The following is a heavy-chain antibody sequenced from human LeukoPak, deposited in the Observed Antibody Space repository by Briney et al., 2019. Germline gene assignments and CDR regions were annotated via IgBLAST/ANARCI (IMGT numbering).Heavy chain of an antibody. J-gene: IGHJ6*03. CDR3: ARESIAARPTYYYYYMDV. D-gene: IGHD6-6*01. CDR2: ISSSSSYI. Sequence: GGSLRLSCAASGFTFSSYAMHWVRQAPGKGLEWVSSISSSSSYIYYADSVKGRFTISRDNAKNSLYLQMNSLRAEDTAVYYCARESIAARPTYYYYYMDVWGKGTTVTVSS. CDR1: GFTFSSYA. V-gene: IGHV3-21*01.